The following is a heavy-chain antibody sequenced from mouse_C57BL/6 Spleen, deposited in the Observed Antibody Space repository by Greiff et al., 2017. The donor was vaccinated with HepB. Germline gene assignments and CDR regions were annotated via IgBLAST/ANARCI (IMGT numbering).Heavy chain of an antibody. J-gene: IGHJ2*01. CDR3: LLTTAGY. CDR2: IYPGDGDT. Sequence: QVQLQQSGPELVKPGASVKISCKASGYAFSSSWMNWVKQRPGKGLEWIGRIYPGDGDTNYNGKFKGKATLTADKSSSTAYMQLSSLTSEDSAVYFCLLTTAGYWGQGTTLTVSS. V-gene: IGHV1-82*01. D-gene: IGHD1-2*01. CDR1: GYAFSSSW.